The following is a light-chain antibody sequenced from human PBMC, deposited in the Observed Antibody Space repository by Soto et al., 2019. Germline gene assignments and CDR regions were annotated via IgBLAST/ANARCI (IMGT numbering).Light chain of an antibody. CDR1: SSDVGSYNL. CDR2: EVT. V-gene: IGLV2-23*02. Sequence: QSVLTQPASVSGSPGQSITISCTGTSSDVGSYNLVSWYQQHPGKAPKLMIYEVTKWPSGSSNRFSGSKSGNTASLTVSGLQAYDEADYYCCSYAGSDTYFFGTGTKVTVL. CDR3: CSYAGSDTYF. J-gene: IGLJ1*01.